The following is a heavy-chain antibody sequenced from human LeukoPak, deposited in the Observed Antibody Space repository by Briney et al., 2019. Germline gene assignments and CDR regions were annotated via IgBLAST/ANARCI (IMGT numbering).Heavy chain of an antibody. V-gene: IGHV1-69*02. CDR3: AGPYDFWSGGGFHTYYYYGMDV. J-gene: IGHJ6*02. D-gene: IGHD3-3*01. Sequence: SVKVSCKASGGTFSSYTISWVRQAPGQGLEWMGRIIPILGIANYAQKFQGRVTITADKSTSTAYMELSSLRSEDTAVYYCAGPYDFWSGGGFHTYYYYGMDVWGQGTTVTVSS. CDR1: GGTFSSYT. CDR2: IIPILGIA.